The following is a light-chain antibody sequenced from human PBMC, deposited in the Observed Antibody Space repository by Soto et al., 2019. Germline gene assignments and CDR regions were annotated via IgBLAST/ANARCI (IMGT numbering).Light chain of an antibody. CDR3: QQYGSSPPT. CDR2: DAS. CDR1: QSVSSSY. V-gene: IGKV3-20*01. Sequence: EIVLTQSPGTLSLSPGERASLSCRASQSVSSSYLAWYQQIPGQAPRLLINDASRRATGIPDRFSGSGSGTDFTLTISRLDPEDFAVYYCQQYGSSPPTFGQGTKVDI. J-gene: IGKJ1*01.